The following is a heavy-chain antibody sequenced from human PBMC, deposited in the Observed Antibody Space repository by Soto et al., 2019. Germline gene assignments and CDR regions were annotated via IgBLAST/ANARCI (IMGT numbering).Heavy chain of an antibody. Sequence: QLQLQESGPGLVKPSETLSLTCTVSGGSISSSSYYWGWIRQPPGKGLEWIGSIYYSGSTYYNPSLKSRVTISVDTSKNQFSLKLSSVTAADTAVYYCATPRQVRKKLSGSYGHPQIDYWGQGTLVTVSS. D-gene: IGHD1-26*01. CDR2: IYYSGST. CDR3: ATPRQVRKKLSGSYGHPQIDY. J-gene: IGHJ4*02. V-gene: IGHV4-39*01. CDR1: GGSISSSSYY.